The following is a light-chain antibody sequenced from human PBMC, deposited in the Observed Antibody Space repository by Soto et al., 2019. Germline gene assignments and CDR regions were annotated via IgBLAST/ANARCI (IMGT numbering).Light chain of an antibody. V-gene: IGLV2-14*01. CDR2: EVT. Sequence: ALTQPASVSGSPGQSITISCTGSSSDVGAYHFVSWYQHHPGKAPKLILYEVTARPSGVSSRFSGSKSGNTASLTISGLQADDEATYYCSSYTTSNTPYVFGTGTK. CDR1: SSDVGAYHF. J-gene: IGLJ1*01. CDR3: SSYTTSNTPYV.